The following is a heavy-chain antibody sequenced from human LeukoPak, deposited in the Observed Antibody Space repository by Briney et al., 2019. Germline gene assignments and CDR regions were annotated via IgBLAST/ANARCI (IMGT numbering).Heavy chain of an antibody. CDR3: ARVRRYDRSGYT. CDR1: GGSILSGGSY. V-gene: IGHV4-31*03. Sequence: SETLSLTFTVSGGSILSGGSYWSWIRQHPGKGLEWIGYIYYSGSTYYNPSLKSRVTISVDTSKNQFSLKLSSVTAADTAVYYCARVRRYDRSGYTWGPGSLVTVSS. D-gene: IGHD3-22*01. J-gene: IGHJ5*02. CDR2: IYYSGST.